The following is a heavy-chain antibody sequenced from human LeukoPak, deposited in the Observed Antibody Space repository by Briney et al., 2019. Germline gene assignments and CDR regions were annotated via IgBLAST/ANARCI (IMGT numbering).Heavy chain of an antibody. CDR3: VPKGNEGY. V-gene: IGHV3-64D*06. CDR1: GFTFSAYA. Sequence: GGSLRLSCAASGFTFSAYAMHWVRQAPGKGLEYVSAISPSGGSTYYADSVKGRFTISRDNSKNTLYLQMSSLRVEDTAVYYCVPKGNEGYWGQGTLVTVSS. CDR2: ISPSGGST. D-gene: IGHD1-1*01. J-gene: IGHJ4*02.